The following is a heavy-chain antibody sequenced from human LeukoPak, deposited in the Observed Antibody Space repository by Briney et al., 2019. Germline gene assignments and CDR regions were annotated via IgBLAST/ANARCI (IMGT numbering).Heavy chain of an antibody. CDR1: GYTFTDYY. Sequence: GASVKVSCKASGYTFTDYYIHWVRQAPGQGLEWMGWINPNSGGTNYAQRFQGRVTMTRDTSISTAYMELSRLRSDDTAVYYCARDLGDSSVLWGQGTLVTVSS. CDR2: INPNSGGT. D-gene: IGHD3-22*01. J-gene: IGHJ4*02. CDR3: ARDLGDSSVL. V-gene: IGHV1-2*02.